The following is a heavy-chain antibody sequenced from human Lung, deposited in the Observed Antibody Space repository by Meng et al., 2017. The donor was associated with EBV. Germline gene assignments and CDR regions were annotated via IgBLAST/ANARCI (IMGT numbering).Heavy chain of an antibody. V-gene: IGHV1-69*01. D-gene: IGHD3-10*01. CDR1: GGSFRSDA. CDR2: LIPMTGVA. CDR3: ASESGRGFTPVY. J-gene: IGHJ4*02. Sequence: QVELVQSGAEVKKPGCPVMVSGKTLGGSFRSDAISWVRQAPGQGLVWMGGLIPMTGVAHYAQKCQDRVSIIADESTSTHYLELSSLRSEDTAIYFCASESGRGFTPVYWGQGTLVTVSS.